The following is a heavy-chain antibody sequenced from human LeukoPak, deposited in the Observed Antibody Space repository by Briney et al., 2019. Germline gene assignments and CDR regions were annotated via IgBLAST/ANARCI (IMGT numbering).Heavy chain of an antibody. D-gene: IGHD3-22*01. CDR2: IIPILGIA. Sequence: GASVKVSCKASGGTFSSYAISWVRQAPGQGLEWMGRIIPILGIANYAQKFQGRVTITADKSTSTAYMELSSLRSEDTAVYYCARGMYYYDSSGYAFDYWGQGTLVTVSS. J-gene: IGHJ4*02. V-gene: IGHV1-69*04. CDR3: ARGMYYYDSSGYAFDY. CDR1: GGTFSSYA.